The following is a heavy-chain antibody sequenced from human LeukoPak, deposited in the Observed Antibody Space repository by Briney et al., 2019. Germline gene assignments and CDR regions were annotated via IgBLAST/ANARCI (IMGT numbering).Heavy chain of an antibody. D-gene: IGHD6-19*01. V-gene: IGHV3-48*01. CDR3: AKDPTSRGIAVAGMNFDY. CDR1: GFTFSSYS. Sequence: PGGSLRLSCAASGFTFSSYSMNWVRQAPGKGLEWVSYISSSSSAIYYADSVKGRFTISRDNAKSSLYLQMNSLRAEDTAVYYCAKDPTSRGIAVAGMNFDYWGQGTLVTVSS. CDR2: ISSSSSAI. J-gene: IGHJ4*02.